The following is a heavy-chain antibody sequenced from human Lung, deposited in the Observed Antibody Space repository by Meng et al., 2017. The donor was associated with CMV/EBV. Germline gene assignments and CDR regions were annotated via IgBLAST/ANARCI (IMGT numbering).Heavy chain of an antibody. Sequence: GSLRLXCTVSGGSISSSSYYWGWIRQPPGKGLEWIGSIYCSGSTYYNPSLKSRVTISVDTSKNQFSLKLSSVTAADTAVYYCAREEYYYGSGRDYWGQGXLVTVSP. CDR2: IYCSGST. V-gene: IGHV4-39*07. CDR1: GGSISSSSYY. CDR3: AREEYYYGSGRDY. D-gene: IGHD3-10*01. J-gene: IGHJ4*02.